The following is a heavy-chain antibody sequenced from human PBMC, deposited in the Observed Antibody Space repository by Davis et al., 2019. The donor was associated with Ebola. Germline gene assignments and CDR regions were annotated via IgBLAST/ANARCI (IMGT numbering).Heavy chain of an antibody. CDR2: VSSSGST. V-gene: IGHV4-61*05. J-gene: IGHJ4*02. CDR3: ARGKTYSVY. Sequence: SETLSLTCTVSGGSISSSSYYWGWFRQPPGKGLEWIGYVSSSGSTNYNSSLESRVTISVDTSKNQFSLKLRSVTAADTAVYYCARGKTYSVYWGQGTLVTVSS. CDR1: GGSISSSSYY.